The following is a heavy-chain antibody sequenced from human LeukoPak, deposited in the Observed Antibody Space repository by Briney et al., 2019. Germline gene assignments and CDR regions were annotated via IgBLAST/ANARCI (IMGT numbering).Heavy chain of an antibody. D-gene: IGHD3-3*01. CDR2: IKRDSSVK. CDR3: ARLREIPVFGVVTKSTSYFDY. J-gene: IGHJ4*02. V-gene: IGHV3-7*01. Sequence: PGGSLRLSCAASGFTFTNYWMSWVRQAPGKGLEFVANIKRDSSVKYYVDSVKGRFTISRDNAKNSLYLQMNSLRAEDTAVYYCARLREIPVFGVVTKSTSYFDYWGQGTLVTVSS. CDR1: GFTFTNYW.